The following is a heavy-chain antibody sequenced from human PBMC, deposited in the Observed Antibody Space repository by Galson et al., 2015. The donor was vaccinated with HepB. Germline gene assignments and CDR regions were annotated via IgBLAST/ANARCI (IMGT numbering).Heavy chain of an antibody. Sequence: QSGAEVKKPGDSLKLSCKGSGYRFTINWIAWVRQMPGKGLEWMGIISPDDSNRRYSPSFQGQVTMSVDKSITTAYLQWSSLKASDTAMYYCAIQYFDITSYHAHFDYWGQGTLVTVSS. V-gene: IGHV5-51*01. D-gene: IGHD3-22*01. J-gene: IGHJ4*02. CDR1: GYRFTINW. CDR2: ISPDDSNR. CDR3: AIQYFDITSYHAHFDY.